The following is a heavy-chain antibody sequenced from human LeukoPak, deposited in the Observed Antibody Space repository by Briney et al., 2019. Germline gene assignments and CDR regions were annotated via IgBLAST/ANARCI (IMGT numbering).Heavy chain of an antibody. D-gene: IGHD2-2*02. J-gene: IGHJ4*02. Sequence: SETLSLTCTVYGGSISSSSYYWGWIRQPPGKGLEWIGSIYYSGSTYYNPSLKSRVTISVDTSKNQFSLKLSSVTAADTAVYYCARLVDRKINIVVVPAAIGIFDYWGQGTLVTVSS. CDR3: ARLVDRKINIVVVPAAIGIFDY. CDR1: GGSISSSSYY. V-gene: IGHV4-39*01. CDR2: IYYSGST.